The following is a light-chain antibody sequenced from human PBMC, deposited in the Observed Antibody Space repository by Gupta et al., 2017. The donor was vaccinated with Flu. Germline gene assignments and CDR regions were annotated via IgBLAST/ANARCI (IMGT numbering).Light chain of an antibody. CDR1: SSDVGGYNY. Sequence: QSALTQPASVSGSPGQSITISCTGTSSDVGGYNYVSWYQQHPGKAPKLMIYEVSNRPSGVSNRFSGSKSGNTASLTISGLQAEDEADYYCSSYTSSSTGRVFGGGTKLTVL. CDR3: SSYTSSSTGRV. CDR2: EVS. J-gene: IGLJ3*02. V-gene: IGLV2-14*01.